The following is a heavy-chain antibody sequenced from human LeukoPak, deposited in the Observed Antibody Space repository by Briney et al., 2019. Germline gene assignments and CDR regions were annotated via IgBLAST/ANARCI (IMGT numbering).Heavy chain of an antibody. V-gene: IGHV3-23*01. D-gene: IGHD2-2*01. J-gene: IGHJ6*02. CDR2: ISGSGGST. CDR3: AKSRVVPAAPRGYGMDV. CDR1: GFTFSSYA. Sequence: PGGSLRLSCAASGFTFSSYAMSWVRQAPGKGLEWVSAISGSGGSTYYADSVKGRFTISRDNSKNTLYLQMNSLRAEDTAVYYCAKSRVVPAAPRGYGMDVWGQGTTVTVSS.